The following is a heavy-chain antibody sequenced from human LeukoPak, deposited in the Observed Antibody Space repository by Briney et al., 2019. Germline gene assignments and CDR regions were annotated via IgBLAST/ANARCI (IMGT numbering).Heavy chain of an antibody. CDR2: IYASGST. CDR1: GGSISSYY. J-gene: IGHJ4*02. D-gene: IGHD6-19*01. CDR3: VRESGVKKGYSSGWLYWYYFDY. V-gene: IGHV4-4*07. Sequence: SETLSLTCTVSGGSISSYYWSWIRQPAGKGLEWIGRIYASGSTNYNPSLKSRVTMSVDTSKNQFSLKLSSVTAADTALYYCVRESGVKKGYSSGWLYWYYFDYWGQGTLVTVSS.